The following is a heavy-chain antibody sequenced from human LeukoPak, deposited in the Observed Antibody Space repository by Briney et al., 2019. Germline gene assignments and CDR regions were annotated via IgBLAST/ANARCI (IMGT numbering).Heavy chain of an antibody. J-gene: IGHJ4*02. D-gene: IGHD3-10*01. Sequence: SETLSLTCTVSGGSISSHSWSWIRQPPGKGLEWIGYIYYSGSTNYNPSLKSRVTISVDTSKNQFSLKLSSVTAADTAVYYCARDLGGSGSYYIVAGDYWGQGTLVTVSS. V-gene: IGHV4-59*11. CDR2: IYYSGST. CDR3: ARDLGGSGSYYIVAGDY. CDR1: GGSISSHS.